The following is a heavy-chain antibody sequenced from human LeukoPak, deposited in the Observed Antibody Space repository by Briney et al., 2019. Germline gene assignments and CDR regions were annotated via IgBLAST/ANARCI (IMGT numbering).Heavy chain of an antibody. D-gene: IGHD3-9*01. J-gene: IGHJ4*02. CDR1: GFTFSTYA. CDR2: LSASGAAT. Sequence: GGSLRLSCSASGFTFSTYAMTWVRQAPGKGLEWVSALSASGAATKYADSVQGRFTISRDNSKNTVSLQMSGLRAEDTATYYCAKPVTDYDTLTGYDYWGQGTLVTVSS. CDR3: AKPVTDYDTLTGYDY. V-gene: IGHV3-23*01.